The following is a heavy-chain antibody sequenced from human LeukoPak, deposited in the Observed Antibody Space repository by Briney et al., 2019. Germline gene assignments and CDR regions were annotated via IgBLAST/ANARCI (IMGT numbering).Heavy chain of an antibody. D-gene: IGHD3-10*01. CDR1: GFTFDDYA. CDR2: ISGDGGST. Sequence: GGSLRLSCAASGFTFDDYAMHWVRQAPGKGLEWVSLISGDGGSTYYADSVKGRFTISRDNSKNSLYLQMNSLRTEDTALYYCAKDKGRGVVLRYTIFDYWGQGTLVTVSS. CDR3: AKDKGRGVVLRYTIFDY. J-gene: IGHJ4*02. V-gene: IGHV3-43*02.